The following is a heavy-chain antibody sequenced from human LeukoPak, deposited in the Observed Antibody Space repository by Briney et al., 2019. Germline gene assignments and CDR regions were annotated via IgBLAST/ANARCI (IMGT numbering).Heavy chain of an antibody. CDR2: IYDGVPT. D-gene: IGHD6-19*01. CDR3: VQTTGWPGFDY. CDR1: GLPISRFF. Sequence: PSETLSLACTTSGLPISRFFWNWVRQPPGKGLEWIGNIYDGVPTFFNPSLKSRVTISVDTSKGQFSLQLASVTAADTAVYYCVQTTGWPGFDYWGQGILVTVSS. V-gene: IGHV4-4*09. J-gene: IGHJ4*02.